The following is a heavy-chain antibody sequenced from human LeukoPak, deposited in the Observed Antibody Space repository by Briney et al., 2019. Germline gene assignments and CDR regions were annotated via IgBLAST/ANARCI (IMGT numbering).Heavy chain of an antibody. V-gene: IGHV4-61*08. CDR3: ARATSSGWYNDY. CDR1: GGSIRTDGSY. Sequence: SETLSLTCTVSGGSIRTDGSYWAWIRQPPGKGLEWIGYIYYSGSPNYNPSLKSRVTMSVDTSKNQFSLKLYSVTAADTAAYFCARATSSGWYNDYWGQGSLVTVSS. D-gene: IGHD6-19*01. J-gene: IGHJ4*02. CDR2: IYYSGSP.